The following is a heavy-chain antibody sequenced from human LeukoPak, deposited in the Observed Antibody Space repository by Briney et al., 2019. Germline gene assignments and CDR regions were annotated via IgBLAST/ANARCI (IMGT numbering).Heavy chain of an antibody. CDR1: GGSISSSSYY. Sequence: SETLSLTCTVSGGSISSSSYYWSWIRQPPGKGLEWIGSIYYSGSTFYNPSLKSRVTISVDTSKNQFSLKLSSVTAADTAVYYCASHYYGSGSYYSPSWFDPWGQGTLVTVSS. J-gene: IGHJ5*02. V-gene: IGHV4-39*01. CDR3: ASHYYGSGSYYSPSWFDP. CDR2: IYYSGST. D-gene: IGHD3-10*01.